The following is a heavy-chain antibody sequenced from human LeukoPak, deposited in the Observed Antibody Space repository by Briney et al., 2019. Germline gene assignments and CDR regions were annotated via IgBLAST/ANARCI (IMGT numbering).Heavy chain of an antibody. CDR3: ARAYSGWSSDS. D-gene: IGHD6-19*01. CDR1: GYTFTTYY. CDR2: IIPIGGTT. V-gene: IGHV1-46*01. J-gene: IGHJ4*02. Sequence: GASVKVSCKASGYTFTTYYMHWVRQAPGQGLEWMGMIIPIGGTTTYAHKFQGRVTMTRDTSTSTVYMELSSPTSEDTAVYYCARAYSGWSSDSWGQGTLVTVSS.